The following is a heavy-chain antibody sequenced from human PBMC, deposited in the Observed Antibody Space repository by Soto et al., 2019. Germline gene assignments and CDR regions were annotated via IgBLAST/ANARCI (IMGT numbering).Heavy chain of an antibody. CDR2: TYWDDHR. J-gene: IGHJ1*01. CDR3: AHLVPGPLSFAY. Sequence: QITLKESGPTLVKLTQTLALNCTFSGFSFNTRGVGVSWIRQPPGKALECIAVTYWDDHRRYRPSLTDRLTITKVISTNQVVLTMTNMDPVDTGTYYCAHLVPGPLSFAYWGQGALVTVSS. CDR1: GFSFNTRGVG. V-gene: IGHV2-5*02. D-gene: IGHD6-19*01.